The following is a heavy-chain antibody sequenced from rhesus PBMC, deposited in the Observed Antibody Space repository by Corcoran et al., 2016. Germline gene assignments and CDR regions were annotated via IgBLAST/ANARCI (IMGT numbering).Heavy chain of an antibody. D-gene: IGHD6-25*01. CDR3: AKESIAAAAYYYGLDS. Sequence: EVQLVQSGAEVKRPGESLKISCKTSGYSFTSYWISWVRQMPGKGLEWMWAIDPSDSDTRYSPSFQCHVTISADKSISTAYLQWSSLKASDTATYYCAKESIAAAAYYYGLDSWGQGVVVTVSS. CDR2: IDPSDSDT. V-gene: IGHV5-2*01. CDR1: GYSFTSYW. J-gene: IGHJ6*01.